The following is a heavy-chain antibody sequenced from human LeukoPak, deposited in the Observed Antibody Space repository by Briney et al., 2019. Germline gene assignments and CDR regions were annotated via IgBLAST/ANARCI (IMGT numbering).Heavy chain of an antibody. J-gene: IGHJ6*03. D-gene: IGHD3-16*01. Sequence: GGSLRLSCAASGFTFSSYWMSWVRQAPGKGLEWVANIKQDGSEKYYVDSVKGRFTISRDNAKNSLYLQMNSLRAEDTALYYCAKDISFGYYYYMDVWGKGTTVTVSS. CDR2: IKQDGSEK. CDR3: AKDISFGYYYYMDV. CDR1: GFTFSSYW. V-gene: IGHV3-7*03.